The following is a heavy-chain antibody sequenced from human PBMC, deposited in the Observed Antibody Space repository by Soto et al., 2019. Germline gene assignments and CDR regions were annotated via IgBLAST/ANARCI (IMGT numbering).Heavy chain of an antibody. Sequence: PGGSLRLSCAVSGFTFSDYWMSWVRQAPGKGLEWVAVIWYDGSNKYYADSVKGRFTISRDNSKNTLYLQMNSLRAEDTAVYYCARETYDFWSGYYSTPLSGMDVWGQGTTVTVSS. CDR3: ARETYDFWSGYYSTPLSGMDV. V-gene: IGHV3-33*08. D-gene: IGHD3-3*01. CDR1: GFTFSDYW. J-gene: IGHJ6*02. CDR2: IWYDGSNK.